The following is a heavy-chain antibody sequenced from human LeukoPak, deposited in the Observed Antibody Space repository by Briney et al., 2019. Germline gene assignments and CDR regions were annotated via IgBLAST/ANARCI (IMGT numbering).Heavy chain of an antibody. Sequence: GGSLRLSCAASGFIFSSYGMHWVRQAPGKGLEWVSSISSSSSYIYYAGSVKGRFTISRDNAKNSLYLQMNSLRAEDTAVYYCARDGCSSTSCYEQSSYIHYYYYYMDVWGKGTTVTVSS. V-gene: IGHV3-21*01. CDR3: ARDGCSSTSCYEQSSYIHYYYYYMDV. J-gene: IGHJ6*03. CDR1: GFIFSSYG. CDR2: ISSSSSYI. D-gene: IGHD2-2*01.